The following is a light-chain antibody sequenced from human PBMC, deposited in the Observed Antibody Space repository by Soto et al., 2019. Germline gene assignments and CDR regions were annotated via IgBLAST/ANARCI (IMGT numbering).Light chain of an antibody. CDR3: SSYTSTMTNV. Sequence: HSVLTQPASVSGSPGQSITISCTVTSSDVGGFNSVSWYQLRPGTAPKLILYDVVDRPSGVSYRFSGSKSGNTASLTISGLQAADEADYFCSSYTSTMTNVFGSGTKVTVL. J-gene: IGLJ1*01. CDR2: DVV. V-gene: IGLV2-14*03. CDR1: SSDVGGFNS.